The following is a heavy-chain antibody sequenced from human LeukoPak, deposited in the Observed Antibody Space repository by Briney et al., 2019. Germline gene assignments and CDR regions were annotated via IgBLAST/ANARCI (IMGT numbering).Heavy chain of an antibody. Sequence: ASVKVSCKASGFTFTNSAIQWVRQARGQRLEWIGWTVVGGGKTNYAQKFQERVTISRDMSTSTAYMELSSLRYDDTAVYYCAADDLTRVYWGLGTLITVSS. CDR2: TVVGGGKT. V-gene: IGHV1-58*02. CDR1: GFTFTNSA. CDR3: AADDLTRVY. J-gene: IGHJ4*02.